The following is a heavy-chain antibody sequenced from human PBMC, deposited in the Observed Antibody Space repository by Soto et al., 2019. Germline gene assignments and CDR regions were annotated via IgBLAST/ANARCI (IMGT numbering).Heavy chain of an antibody. D-gene: IGHD6-25*01. J-gene: IGHJ4*02. Sequence: GGSLRLSCAASGCTFSNYGMHWVRQAPGKGLEWVAVISYDGSNKYFADSVKGRFTISRDNSKNTLYLQINSLRAEDTAVYYCAKDIGIAGAIDYWGQGTLVTVSS. V-gene: IGHV3-30*18. CDR1: GCTFSNYG. CDR3: AKDIGIAGAIDY. CDR2: ISYDGSNK.